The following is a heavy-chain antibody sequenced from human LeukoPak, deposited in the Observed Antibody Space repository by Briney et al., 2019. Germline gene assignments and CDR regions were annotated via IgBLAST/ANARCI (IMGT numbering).Heavy chain of an antibody. D-gene: IGHD1-1*01. CDR1: GFTFDDYG. CDR3: ARAGSGVYYYYMDA. V-gene: IGHV3-20*04. CDR2: INWTGGST. J-gene: IGHJ6*03. Sequence: GGSLRLSCAASGFTFDDYGMSWVRQAPGKGLEWVSGINWTGGSTGYADSVKGRFTISRDNAKNSLYLQMNSLRAEDTALYYCARAGSGVYYYYMDAWGKGTTVTVSS.